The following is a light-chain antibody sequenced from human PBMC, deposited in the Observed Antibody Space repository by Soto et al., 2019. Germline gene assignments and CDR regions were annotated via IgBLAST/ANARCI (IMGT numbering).Light chain of an antibody. Sequence: EIVLTQSPGTLSLSLGERATLSCRASQSIRRYLAWYQQKPGQAPRLLIYDASTRATGIPARFSGSGSETDFTLTITSLEPEDFAVYYCQQRNNWPPITFGQGTRLEIK. V-gene: IGKV3-11*01. CDR3: QQRNNWPPIT. CDR2: DAS. CDR1: QSIRRY. J-gene: IGKJ5*01.